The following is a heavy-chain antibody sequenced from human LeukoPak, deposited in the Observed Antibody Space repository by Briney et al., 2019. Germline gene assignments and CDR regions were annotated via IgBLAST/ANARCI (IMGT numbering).Heavy chain of an antibody. Sequence: GGSLRLSCVASGFPFSAYSLNWVRQAPGKGLEWVSSISSSSSYIYYADSVKGRFTISRDNAKNSLYLQMNSLRAEDTAVYYCARDCGGAAGRVNYYYYYMDVWGKGTTVTISS. J-gene: IGHJ6*03. CDR2: ISSSSSYI. CDR3: ARDCGGAAGRVNYYYYYMDV. D-gene: IGHD6-13*01. CDR1: GFPFSAYS. V-gene: IGHV3-21*01.